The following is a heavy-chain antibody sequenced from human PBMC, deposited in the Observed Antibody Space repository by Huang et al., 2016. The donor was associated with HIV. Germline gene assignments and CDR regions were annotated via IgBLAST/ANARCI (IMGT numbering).Heavy chain of an antibody. CDR3: AKPPSISSKYFPH. D-gene: IGHD3-3*02. J-gene: IGHJ1*01. CDR2: ISGSGGST. CDR1: GFTFSSYS. Sequence: EVQLLESGGGLVQPGGSLRLSCAASGFTFSSYSMGWVRQARGKGLGCVSGISGSGGSTYYADSVKGRFTISRDNSKNTLYLQMNSLRAEDTAVYYCAKPPSISSKYFPHWGQGTLVTVSS. V-gene: IGHV3-23*01.